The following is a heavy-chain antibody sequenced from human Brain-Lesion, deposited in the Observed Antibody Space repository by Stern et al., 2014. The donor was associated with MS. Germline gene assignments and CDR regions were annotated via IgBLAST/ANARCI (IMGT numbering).Heavy chain of an antibody. J-gene: IGHJ4*02. CDR1: GFTFSAYG. Sequence: VHLGESGGGLVQPAGSLRLSCASSGFTFSAYGLPWVRQAPGKGLELVSVVLFDCSTKYYDDPVMGRFPISRDNSKNTLYLQLNSLRAEDTAVFYCARGLYYFDYWGRGTLVTVSS. CDR3: ARGLYYFDY. CDR2: VLFDCSTK. V-gene: IGHV3-33*08.